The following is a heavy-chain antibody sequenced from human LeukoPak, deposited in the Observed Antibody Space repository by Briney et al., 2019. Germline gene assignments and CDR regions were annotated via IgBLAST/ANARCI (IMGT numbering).Heavy chain of an antibody. CDR3: ARGRDYCSDY. D-gene: IGHD2-15*01. V-gene: IGHV3-30*04. Sequence: GGSLRLSCAASGFTFSSYAMHWVRQAPGKGLEWVAVISYDGSHIYYPDSVKGRFTISRDNPKNTLYLQMNSLGPEDTALYYCARGRDYCSDYWGQGTLVTVSS. CDR2: ISYDGSHI. J-gene: IGHJ4*02. CDR1: GFTFSSYA.